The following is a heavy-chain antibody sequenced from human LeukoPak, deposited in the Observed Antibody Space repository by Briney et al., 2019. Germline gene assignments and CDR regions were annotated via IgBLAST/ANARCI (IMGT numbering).Heavy chain of an antibody. CDR1: GFTFSSYA. D-gene: IGHD6-13*01. Sequence: PGGSLRLSCAASGFTFSSYAMSWVRQAPGKGLEWVSAISGSGGSTYYADSVKDRFTISRDNSKNTLYLQMNSLRAEDTAVYYCAKRKRYIAGAGTIDYWGQGTLVTVSS. J-gene: IGHJ4*02. V-gene: IGHV3-23*01. CDR3: AKRKRYIAGAGTIDY. CDR2: ISGSGGST.